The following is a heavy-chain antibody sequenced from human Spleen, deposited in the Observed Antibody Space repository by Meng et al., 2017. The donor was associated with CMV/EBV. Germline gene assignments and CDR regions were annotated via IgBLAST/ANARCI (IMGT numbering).Heavy chain of an antibody. CDR1: GFIFSTYS. V-gene: IGHV3-21*01. D-gene: IGHD3-22*01. Sequence: GGSLRLSCAASGFIFSTYSMNWVRQAPGKGLEWVSSISSSSSYIYYADSVKGRFTVSGDNANNSLYLQMNSLGAEDTAVYYCARDPPYYDSSGYPPLWGQGTLVTVSS. J-gene: IGHJ1*01. CDR3: ARDPPYYDSSGYPPL. CDR2: ISSSSSYI.